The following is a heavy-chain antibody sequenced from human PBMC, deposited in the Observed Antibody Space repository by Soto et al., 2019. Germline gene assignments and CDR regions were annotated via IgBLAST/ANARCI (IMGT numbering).Heavy chain of an antibody. Sequence: GGSLRLSCAASGFTFSSYAMHWVRQAPGKGLEWVAFISYDGSNKYYADSVKGRFTISRDNSKNTLYLQMNSLRAEDTAVYYCAKEYCTATSSPYDYWGQGTLVTVSS. CDR2: ISYDGSNK. D-gene: IGHD2-2*01. V-gene: IGHV3-30-3*01. J-gene: IGHJ4*02. CDR3: AKEYCTATSSPYDY. CDR1: GFTFSSYA.